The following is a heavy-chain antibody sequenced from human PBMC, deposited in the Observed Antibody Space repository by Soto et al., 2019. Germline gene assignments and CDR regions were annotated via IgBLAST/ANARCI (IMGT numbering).Heavy chain of an antibody. CDR2: TSNDGVNK. D-gene: IGHD2-15*01. V-gene: IGHV3-30*03. Sequence: QVQLVESGGGVVQPGRSLRLSCAASGFTFSTYGMHWVRQAPGKGLEWVAVTSNDGVNKYYANSVKGRFTISRDNSKNTLYLQMKSLRAEDTAVYYCARRQWSYFDCWGQGALVTVSS. CDR1: GFTFSTYG. J-gene: IGHJ4*02. CDR3: ARRQWSYFDC.